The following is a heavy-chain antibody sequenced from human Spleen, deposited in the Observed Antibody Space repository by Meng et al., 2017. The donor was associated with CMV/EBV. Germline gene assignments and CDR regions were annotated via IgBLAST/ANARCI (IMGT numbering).Heavy chain of an antibody. J-gene: IGHJ4*02. CDR1: GYILTDYY. Sequence: ASVKVSCKASGYILTDYYIHWVRQAPGQGLEWMGWINPNTDDTDYPQKFQGRVTVTRDTSMSTVYMELSGLRPDDRAVYYCARGKRGGGYESFDYWGQGTPVTVSS. CDR3: ARGKRGGGYESFDY. CDR2: INPNTDDT. D-gene: IGHD5-12*01. V-gene: IGHV1-2*02.